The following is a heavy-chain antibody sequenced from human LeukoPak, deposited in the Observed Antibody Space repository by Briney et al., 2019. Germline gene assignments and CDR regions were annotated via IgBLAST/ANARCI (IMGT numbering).Heavy chain of an antibody. CDR3: AKDPSRRDGYNRSGY. Sequence: GGSLRLSCAASGFTFSSYAMSWVRQAPGKGLEWVSAISGSGGSTYYADSVKGRFTISRDNSKNTLYLQMNSLRAEDTAVYYCAKDPSRRDGYNRSGYWGQGTLVTVSS. J-gene: IGHJ4*02. V-gene: IGHV3-23*01. D-gene: IGHD5-24*01. CDR2: ISGSGGST. CDR1: GFTFSSYA.